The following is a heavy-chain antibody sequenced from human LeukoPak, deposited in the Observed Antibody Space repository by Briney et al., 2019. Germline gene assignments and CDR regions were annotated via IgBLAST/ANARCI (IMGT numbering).Heavy chain of an antibody. Sequence: SETLSLTCAVYGGSFSGYYWSWIRQPPGKGLEWIGEINHSGSTNYNPSLKSRDTISVDTSKNQFSLKLSSVTAADTAVYYCARAKVAAAAKGGLNWFDPWGQGTLVTVSS. CDR1: GGSFSGYY. CDR2: INHSGST. D-gene: IGHD6-13*01. V-gene: IGHV4-34*01. J-gene: IGHJ5*02. CDR3: ARAKVAAAAKGGLNWFDP.